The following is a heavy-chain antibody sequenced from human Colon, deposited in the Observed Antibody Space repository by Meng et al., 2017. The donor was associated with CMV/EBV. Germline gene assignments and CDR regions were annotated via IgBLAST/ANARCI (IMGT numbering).Heavy chain of an antibody. CDR3: VSFVVVPAAMPSSAFDM. D-gene: IGHD2-2*01. CDR1: GCTFNNHT. Sequence: SVKVSCKASGCTFNNHTITWVRQAPGQGLECMGRIITILGRANYAQKLQGRLTITADKSTNTAYMQLTSLRSEDTAMYYCVSFVVVPAAMPSSAFDMWGQGTTVTVSS. V-gene: IGHV1-69*02. J-gene: IGHJ3*02. CDR2: IITILGRA.